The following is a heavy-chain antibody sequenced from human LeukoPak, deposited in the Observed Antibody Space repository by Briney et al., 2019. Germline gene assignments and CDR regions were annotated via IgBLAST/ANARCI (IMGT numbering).Heavy chain of an antibody. Sequence: GASVKVSCKASGYTFTSYAMNWVRQAPGQGLEWMGWINPNSGGTNYAQKFQGRVTMTRDTSISTAYMELSRLRSDDTAVYYCARVPHGIAARADRYYFDYWGQGTLVTVSS. J-gene: IGHJ4*02. CDR2: INPNSGGT. CDR1: GYTFTSYA. CDR3: ARVPHGIAARADRYYFDY. D-gene: IGHD6-6*01. V-gene: IGHV1-2*02.